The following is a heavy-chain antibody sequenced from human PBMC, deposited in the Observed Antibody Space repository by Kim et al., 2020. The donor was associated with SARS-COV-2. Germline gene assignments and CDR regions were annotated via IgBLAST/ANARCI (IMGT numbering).Heavy chain of an antibody. Sequence: SSTKYYADSVKGRFPISRDNAKNSLYLQMNSLRAEDTAVYYCASLWGMDVWGQGTTVTVSS. J-gene: IGHJ6*02. CDR2: SSTK. V-gene: IGHV3-48*01. CDR3: ASLWGMDV.